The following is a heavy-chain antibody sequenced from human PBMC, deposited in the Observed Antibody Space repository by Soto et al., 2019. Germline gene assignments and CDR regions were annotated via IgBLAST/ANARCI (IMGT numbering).Heavy chain of an antibody. J-gene: IGHJ4*02. CDR1: GFTFDDYA. D-gene: IGHD5-18*01. CDR2: ISWNSGNI. CDR3: VRSKGGYSYGTPFDY. Sequence: EVQLEESGGALVQPGRSLRLSCAASGFTFDDYAMYWVRQVLGKGLEWVSSISWNSGNIGYADSVKGRFTTSRDNAENSLYLQMNSLRPDDTALYYCVRSKGGYSYGTPFDYWGQGTLVNVSS. V-gene: IGHV3-9*01.